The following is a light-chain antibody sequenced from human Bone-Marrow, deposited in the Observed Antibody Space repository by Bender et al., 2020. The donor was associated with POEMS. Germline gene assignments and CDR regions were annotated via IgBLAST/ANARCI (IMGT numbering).Light chain of an antibody. V-gene: IGLV2-23*02. J-gene: IGLJ3*02. Sequence: QSALTQPASVSGSPGQSITISCTGTNNDVGTYNLVSWYQQHPDKAPKLIIYEVTKRPSGVSDRFSGSKSGNTASLTISGLQAEDEGDYYCQSYDNSLGGWVFGGGTKLTVL. CDR2: EVT. CDR3: QSYDNSLGGWV. CDR1: NNDVGTYNL.